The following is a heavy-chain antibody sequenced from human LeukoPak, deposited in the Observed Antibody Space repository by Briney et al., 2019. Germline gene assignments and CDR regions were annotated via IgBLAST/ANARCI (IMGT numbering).Heavy chain of an antibody. J-gene: IGHJ4*02. Sequence: PSETLSLTCAVYGGSFSGYYWSWIRQPPGKGLEWIGEINHSGSTNYNPSLKSRVTISVDTSKNQFSLKLSSVTAADTAVYYCARGQNYYGSGSYYNGAHDYWGQGTLVTVSS. D-gene: IGHD3-10*01. V-gene: IGHV4-34*01. CDR3: ARGQNYYGSGSYYNGAHDY. CDR1: GGSFSGYY. CDR2: INHSGST.